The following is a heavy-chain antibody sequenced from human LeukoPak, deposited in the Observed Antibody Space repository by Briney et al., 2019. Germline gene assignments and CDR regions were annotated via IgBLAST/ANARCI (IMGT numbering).Heavy chain of an antibody. V-gene: IGHV6-1*01. J-gene: IGHJ4*02. Sequence: SQTLSLTCALSGDSLSSNSAAWHWIRQSPSRGLEWLGRTYYRSKWYNDYAVSVKSRITINPDTSKNQFSLQLNSVTPEDTAVYYCAREDEIYRFDYWGQGTLVTVSS. CDR2: TYYRSKWYN. D-gene: IGHD2/OR15-2a*01. CDR1: GDSLSSNSAA. CDR3: AREDEIYRFDY.